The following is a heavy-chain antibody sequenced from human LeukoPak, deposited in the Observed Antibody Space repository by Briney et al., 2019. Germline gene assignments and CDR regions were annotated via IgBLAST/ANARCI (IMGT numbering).Heavy chain of an antibody. CDR3: VRDECSGFDK. Sequence: GVSLRLSCGASGFIFKDFWMGWVRQAPGKGLEWVADIKQDGSKTHYGDSVKGRFTISRDNAKNSLYLQMNNVGVDDTAVYYCVRDECSGFDKWGQGTLVTVTS. CDR1: GFIFKDFW. D-gene: IGHD2-8*02. V-gene: IGHV3-7*04. CDR2: IKQDGSKT. J-gene: IGHJ4*02.